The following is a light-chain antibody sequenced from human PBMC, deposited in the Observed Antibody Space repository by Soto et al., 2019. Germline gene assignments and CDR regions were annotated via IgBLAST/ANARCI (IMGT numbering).Light chain of an antibody. J-gene: IGKJ4*01. CDR2: GAS. Sequence: EIVLTQSPGTLSLSPGERATLSCRASQNVYSNSLAWYQQRPGQAPRLLIHGASSRATGIPDRFSGSGSGKDFTLIINKVEPDDFAVYYCQQYGSSRLTFGAGTKVEIK. CDR1: QNVYSNS. CDR3: QQYGSSRLT. V-gene: IGKV3-20*01.